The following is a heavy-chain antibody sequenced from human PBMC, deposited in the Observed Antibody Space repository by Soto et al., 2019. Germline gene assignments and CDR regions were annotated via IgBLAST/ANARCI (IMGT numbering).Heavy chain of an antibody. V-gene: IGHV1-69*12. Sequence: QVQLVQSGAEVKKPGSSVKVSCKASGGTFSSYAISWVRQAPGQGLEWMGGIIPIFGTANYAQKFQGRVTISADESTSTAYLELSSLRSEDTAVYYCAGSRIPRDYYGSGDGYWGQGTLVTVSS. CDR3: AGSRIPRDYYGSGDGY. D-gene: IGHD3-10*01. CDR2: IIPIFGTA. J-gene: IGHJ4*02. CDR1: GGTFSSYA.